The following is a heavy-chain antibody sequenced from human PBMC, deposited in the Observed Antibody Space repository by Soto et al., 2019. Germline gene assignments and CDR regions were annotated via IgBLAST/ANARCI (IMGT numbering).Heavy chain of an antibody. CDR1: GDSMTRSVW. CDR2: VFHTGNT. V-gene: IGHV4-4*02. J-gene: IGHJ4*02. Sequence: SSETLSLTCTVSGDSMTRSVWLTWVRQPPGKGLEWIGEVFHTGNTNYNPSLKSRVTMSVDKSTNEFSLKVTSVTAADTAIYYCARKAWVRFDYWGQGALVTVSS. D-gene: IGHD7-27*01. CDR3: ARKAWVRFDY.